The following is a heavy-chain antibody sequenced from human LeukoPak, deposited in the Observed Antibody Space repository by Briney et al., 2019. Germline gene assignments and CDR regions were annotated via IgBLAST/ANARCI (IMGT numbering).Heavy chain of an antibody. V-gene: IGHV3-21*01. CDR2: ISSSTSYI. J-gene: IGHJ6*02. Sequence: GGSLRLSCAASGFTFSSYSMNWVRQAPGKGLEWVSSISSSTSYIYYGDSVKGRFTISRDNAKNSLYLQVNSLRAEDTAVYYCARGRCNSTSCSSNYYYYGMDVWGQGTTVTVSS. D-gene: IGHD2-2*01. CDR1: GFTFSSYS. CDR3: ARGRCNSTSCSSNYYYYGMDV.